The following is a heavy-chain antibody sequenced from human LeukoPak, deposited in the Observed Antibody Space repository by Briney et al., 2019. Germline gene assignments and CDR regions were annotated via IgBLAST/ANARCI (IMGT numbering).Heavy chain of an antibody. D-gene: IGHD3-3*01. J-gene: IGHJ4*02. V-gene: IGHV3-53*01. Sequence: GGSLRLSCAASGLTVSSNYMSWVRQAPGEGLEWVSIIYNDGSTYYAASVKGRFTISRDNARHSLFLQMNSLRAEDTAVYYCARTPNYGFWNNYGSLDSWGQGTLVTISS. CDR1: GLTVSSNY. CDR2: IYNDGST. CDR3: ARTPNYGFWNNYGSLDS.